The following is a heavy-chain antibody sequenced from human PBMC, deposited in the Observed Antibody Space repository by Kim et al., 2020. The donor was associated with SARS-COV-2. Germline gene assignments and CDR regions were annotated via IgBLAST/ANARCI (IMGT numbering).Heavy chain of an antibody. CDR3: AKGVDAAAAGAFDI. Sequence: GGSLRLSCAASGFTFSNYGMHWVRQAPGKGLEWVAVISHDALIQSYADSVKGRFTLSRDNSKNTLFLQMNNLRVEDTAVYYCAKGVDAAAAGAFDIWGQGTMVTVSS. D-gene: IGHD6-13*01. CDR2: ISHDALIQ. J-gene: IGHJ3*02. CDR1: GFTFSNYG. V-gene: IGHV3-30*18.